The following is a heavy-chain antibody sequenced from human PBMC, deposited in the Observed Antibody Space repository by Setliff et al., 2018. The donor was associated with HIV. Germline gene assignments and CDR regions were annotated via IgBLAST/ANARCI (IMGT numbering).Heavy chain of an antibody. J-gene: IGHJ6*02. CDR1: GYSFINYG. Sequence: ASVKVSCKASGYSFINYGISWVRQAPGQGLEWMGWISTYSDERSYAQNLQGRVTMTTDTSTSTAYMELRSLRFDDTAVYYCARDVEHMMDVWGQGTTVTVSS. CDR3: ARDVEHMMDV. V-gene: IGHV1-18*01. CDR2: ISTYSDER.